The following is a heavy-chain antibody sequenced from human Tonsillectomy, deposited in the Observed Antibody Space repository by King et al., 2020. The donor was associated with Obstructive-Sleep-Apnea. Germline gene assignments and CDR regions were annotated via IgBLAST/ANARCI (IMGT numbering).Heavy chain of an antibody. Sequence: VQLVESGGGLVQPGGSLRLSCAASGFTFSSYAMSWVRQAPGKGLEWVSAISGSGGSTYYADSVKGRFTISRDNSKNTLYLQMNSLRAEDTAVYYCAKAPGWELFPRGGDFDYCGQGTLVTVSS. CDR1: GFTFSSYA. J-gene: IGHJ4*02. V-gene: IGHV3-23*04. D-gene: IGHD1-26*01. CDR3: AKAPGWELFPRGGDFDY. CDR2: ISGSGGST.